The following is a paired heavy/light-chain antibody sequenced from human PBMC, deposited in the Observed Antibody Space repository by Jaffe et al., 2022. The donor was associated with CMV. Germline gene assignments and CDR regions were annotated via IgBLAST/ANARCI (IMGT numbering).Light chain of an antibody. CDR2: KAS. CDR3: QQYNSYSRVT. CDR1: QSISSW. Sequence: DIQMTQSPSTLSASVGDRVTITCRASQSISSWLAWYQQKPGKAPKLLIYKASSLESGVPSRFSGSGSGTEFTLTISSLQPDDFATYYCQQYNSYSRVTFGQGTKVEIK. V-gene: IGKV1-5*03. J-gene: IGKJ1*01.
Heavy chain of an antibody. CDR2: ISSSSSYI. D-gene: IGHD2-21*02. CDR3: AREGVAYCGGDCYLYYYYMDV. Sequence: EVQLVESGGGLVKPGGSLRLSCAASGFTFSSYSMNWVRQAPGKGLEWVSSISSSSSYIYYADSVKGRFTISRDNAKNSLYLQMNSLRAEDTAVYYCAREGVAYCGGDCYLYYYYMDVWGKGTTVTVSS. CDR1: GFTFSSYS. V-gene: IGHV3-21*01. J-gene: IGHJ6*03.